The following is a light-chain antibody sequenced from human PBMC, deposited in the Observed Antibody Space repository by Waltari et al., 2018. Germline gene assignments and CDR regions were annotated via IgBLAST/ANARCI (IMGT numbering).Light chain of an antibody. CDR3: QQSSSIPWT. CDR2: LAS. J-gene: IGKJ1*01. CDR1: QSTGNY. V-gene: IGKV1-39*01. Sequence: DIQMTQSPSSLSAVVGDRITITCRASQSTGNYLNWYQKKPGKAPKLLIYLASRLQSGVPSRFSGSGSWTDFTLTISSLQPEDFATYYCQQSSSIPWTFGQGTKVEI.